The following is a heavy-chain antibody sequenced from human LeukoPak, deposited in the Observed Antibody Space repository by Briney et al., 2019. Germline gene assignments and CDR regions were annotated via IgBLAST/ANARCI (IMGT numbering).Heavy chain of an antibody. CDR1: GFTFSNYG. CDR3: AKDSRSGWGALDI. J-gene: IGHJ3*02. CDR2: ISGDGDST. V-gene: IGHV3-23*01. D-gene: IGHD6-19*01. Sequence: GGSLRLSCAASGFTFSNYGMSWVRQAPGKGLEWVSSISGDGDSTYYADSVKGRFAISRDNSKKTLYLQMNSLRVEDTAVYYCAKDSRSGWGALDIWGQGTMVTVSS.